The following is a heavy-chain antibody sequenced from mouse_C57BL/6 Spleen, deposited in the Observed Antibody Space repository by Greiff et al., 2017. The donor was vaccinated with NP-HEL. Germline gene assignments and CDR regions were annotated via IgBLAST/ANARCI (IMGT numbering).Heavy chain of an antibody. CDR2: INPSNGGT. J-gene: IGHJ2*01. D-gene: IGHD4-1*01. Sequence: QVQLQQPGPELVKPGASVKLSCKASGYTFTRYWMPWVQQRPGQGLAWLGNINPSNGGTNYNEKFKSKATLTVDKSSSTAYMQLSMLTSEDSAVYYCARRGLTGTGYFDYWGQGTTLTVSS. CDR3: ARRGLTGTGYFDY. CDR1: GYTFTRYW. V-gene: IGHV1-53*01.